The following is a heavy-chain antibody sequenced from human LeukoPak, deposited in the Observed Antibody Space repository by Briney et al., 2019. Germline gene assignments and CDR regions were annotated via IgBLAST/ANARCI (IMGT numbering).Heavy chain of an antibody. V-gene: IGHV4-34*01. CDR2: INHSGST. CDR3: ARARSDNYYQCDY. D-gene: IGHD1-26*01. Sequence: PSETLSLTCAVYGGSFSGYYWSWIRQPPGKGLEWIGEINHSGSTNYNPSLKSRVTISVDTSKNQFSLKLSSVTAADTAVYYCARARSDNYYQCDYWGQGTLVTVSS. CDR1: GGSFSGYY. J-gene: IGHJ4*02.